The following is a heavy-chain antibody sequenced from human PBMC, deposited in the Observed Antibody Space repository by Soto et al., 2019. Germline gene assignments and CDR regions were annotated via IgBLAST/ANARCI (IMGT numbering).Heavy chain of an antibody. CDR3: ASRGPTGDADFDY. D-gene: IGHD7-27*01. V-gene: IGHV3-53*04. CDR2: IYSGGST. CDR1: GFTVSSNY. J-gene: IGHJ4*02. Sequence: GGSLRLSCAASGFTVSSNYMSWVRQAPGKGLEWVSVIYSGGSTYYADSVKGRFTISRHNSKNTLYLQMNSLRAEDTAVYYGASRGPTGDADFDYWGQGTLVTVSS.